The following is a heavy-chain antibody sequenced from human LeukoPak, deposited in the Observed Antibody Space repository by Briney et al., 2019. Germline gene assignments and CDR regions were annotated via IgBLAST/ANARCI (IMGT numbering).Heavy chain of an antibody. V-gene: IGHV3-74*01. CDR1: GFTFSTSW. CDR2: INTDGSST. J-gene: IGHJ3*02. Sequence: GGSLRLSCAASGFTFSTSWMHWVRQAPGEGLVWVSRINTDGSSTNYADSVKGRFTISRDNAKNTLYLQMNSLRAEDTAVYYCARNWNYDWDIWGQGTMVTVSS. CDR3: ARNWNYDWDI. D-gene: IGHD1-7*01.